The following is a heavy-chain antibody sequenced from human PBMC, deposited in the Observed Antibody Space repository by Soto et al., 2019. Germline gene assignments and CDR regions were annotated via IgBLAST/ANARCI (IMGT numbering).Heavy chain of an antibody. CDR1: GFTFGDYA. CDR2: IRSKAYGGTT. CDR3: TRDDLGYYDFWSGQAYGMDV. Sequence: GGSLRLSCTASGFTFGDYAMSWVRQAPGKGLEWVGFIRSKAYGGTTEYAASVKGRFTISRDDSKSIAYLQMNSLKTEDTAVYYCTRDDLGYYDFWSGQAYGMDVWGQGTTVTVSS. D-gene: IGHD3-3*01. V-gene: IGHV3-49*04. J-gene: IGHJ6*02.